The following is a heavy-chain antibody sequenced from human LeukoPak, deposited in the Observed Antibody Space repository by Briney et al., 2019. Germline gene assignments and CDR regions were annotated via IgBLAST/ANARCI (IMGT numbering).Heavy chain of an antibody. J-gene: IGHJ4*02. Sequence: GGSLRLSCAASGFTFSTYSMNWARQAPGKGLEWVSYISSSSTIYYADSVKGRFTISRDNSKNTLYLQMNSLRAEDTAVYYCAKDAEDSSGYYPRWGQGTLVTVSS. V-gene: IGHV3-48*01. CDR1: GFTFSTYS. CDR2: ISSSSTI. D-gene: IGHD3-22*01. CDR3: AKDAEDSSGYYPR.